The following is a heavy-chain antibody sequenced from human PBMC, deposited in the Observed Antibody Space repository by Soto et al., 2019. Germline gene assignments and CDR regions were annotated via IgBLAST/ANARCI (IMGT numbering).Heavy chain of an antibody. V-gene: IGHV4-59*01. Sequence: ETLSLTCAVSGGSISSYYWSWIRQPPGKGLEWIGYIYYSGSTNYNPSLKSRVTISVDTSKNQFSLKLSSVTAADTAVYYCARAHSTFDPWGQGTLVTVSS. J-gene: IGHJ5*02. CDR1: GGSISSYY. CDR3: ARAHSTFDP. CDR2: IYYSGST.